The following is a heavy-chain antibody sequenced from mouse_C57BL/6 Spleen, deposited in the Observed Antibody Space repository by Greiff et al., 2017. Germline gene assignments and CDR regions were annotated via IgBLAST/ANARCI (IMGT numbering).Heavy chain of an antibody. D-gene: IGHD1-3*01. CDR2: IDPSDSYT. CDR3: ARSGEDDCDY. Sequence: QVHVKQPGAELVMPGASVKLSCKASGYTFTSYWMHWVKQRPGQGLEWIGEIDPSDSYTNYNQKFKGKSTLTVDTSSSTAYMQLSSLPSEDEAVYYCARSGEDDCDYWGQGTTLTVSS. J-gene: IGHJ2*01. CDR1: GYTFTSYW. V-gene: IGHV1-69*01.